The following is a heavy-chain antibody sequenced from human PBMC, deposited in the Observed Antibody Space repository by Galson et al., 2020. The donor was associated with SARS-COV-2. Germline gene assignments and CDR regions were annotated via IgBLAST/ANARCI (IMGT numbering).Heavy chain of an antibody. D-gene: IGHD6-19*01. CDR3: ARLSWAVAGTYYYYYGMDV. V-gene: IGHV5-51*01. J-gene: IGHJ6*02. Sequence: GESLKISCKGSGYSFTSYWIGWVRQMPGKGLEWMGIIYPGDSDTRYIPSFQGQVTISADKSISTAYLQWSSLKASDTAMYYCARLSWAVAGTYYYYYGMDVWGQGTTVTISS. CDR2: IYPGDSDT. CDR1: GYSFTSYW.